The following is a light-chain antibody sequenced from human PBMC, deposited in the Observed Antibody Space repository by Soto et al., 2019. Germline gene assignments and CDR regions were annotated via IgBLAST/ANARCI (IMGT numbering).Light chain of an antibody. V-gene: IGLV2-11*01. J-gene: IGLJ2*01. Sequence: QSALTQPRSVSGSPGQSVTISCTGTSSDVGGYNYVSWYQQHPGKAPKLMIYDVSKRPSGVPDRFSGSKSGNTASLTISGLQGEDGADYYFCSYAGSYTLVFGGGTQLTVL. CDR1: SSDVGGYNY. CDR3: CSYAGSYTLV. CDR2: DVS.